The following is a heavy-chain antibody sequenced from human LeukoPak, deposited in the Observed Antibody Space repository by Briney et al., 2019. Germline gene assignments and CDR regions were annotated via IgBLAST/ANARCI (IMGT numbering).Heavy chain of an antibody. CDR3: ARSTRYSSGFGTYYYYGMDV. D-gene: IGHD6-19*01. CDR2: IYHSGST. Sequence: PSETQSLTCAVSGGSISSSNWWSWVRQPPGKGLEWIGEIYHSGSTNYNPSLKSRVTISVDKSKNQFSLKLSPVTAADTAVYYCARSTRYSSGFGTYYYYGMDVWGQGTTVTVSS. V-gene: IGHV4-4*02. J-gene: IGHJ6*02. CDR1: GGSISSSNW.